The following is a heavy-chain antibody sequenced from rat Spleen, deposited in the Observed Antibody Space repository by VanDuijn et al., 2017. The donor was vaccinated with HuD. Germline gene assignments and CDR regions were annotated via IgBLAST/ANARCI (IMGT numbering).Heavy chain of an antibody. CDR1: GFTFSDYY. D-gene: IGHD1-2*01. CDR2: ISYDGSST. V-gene: IGHV5-29*01. Sequence: EVQLVESDGGLVQPGRSLKLSCAASGFTFSDYYMAWVRQAPTKGLEWVATISYDGSSTYYRDSVKGRFTISRDNAKRTLFLQMDSLRSDDTATYYCARQDSSYVMDAWGQGASVTVSS. J-gene: IGHJ4*01. CDR3: ARQDSSYVMDA.